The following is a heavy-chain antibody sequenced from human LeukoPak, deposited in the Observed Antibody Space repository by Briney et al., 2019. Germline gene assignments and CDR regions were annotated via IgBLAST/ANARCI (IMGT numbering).Heavy chain of an antibody. CDR1: GGSISSYY. V-gene: IGHV4-59*12. J-gene: IGHJ3*02. D-gene: IGHD3-3*01. CDR2: IYYSGST. Sequence: SETLSLTCTVSGGSISSYYWSWIRQPPGKGLEWIGYIYYSGSTNYNPSLKSRVTISVDTSKNQFSLKLSSVTAADTAVYYCAREANSLRFLEWPYAFDIWGQGTMVTVSS. CDR3: AREANSLRFLEWPYAFDI.